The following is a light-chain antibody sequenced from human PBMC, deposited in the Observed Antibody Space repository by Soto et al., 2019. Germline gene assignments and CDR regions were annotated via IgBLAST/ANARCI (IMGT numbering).Light chain of an antibody. Sequence: QSALTQPASVSGSPGQSITISCTGTSSDVGGYNYVSWYQQHPGTAPKLMIYDVSNRPSGVSNRFSGSKSGNTASLTISGLQAEDEADYYCSSYTRSSTRVFGGGTKLTVL. CDR1: SSDVGGYNY. V-gene: IGLV2-14*01. CDR2: DVS. J-gene: IGLJ3*02. CDR3: SSYTRSSTRV.